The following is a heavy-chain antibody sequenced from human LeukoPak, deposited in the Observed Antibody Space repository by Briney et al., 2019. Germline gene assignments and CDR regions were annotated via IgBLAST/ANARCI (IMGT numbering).Heavy chain of an antibody. D-gene: IGHD2-2*01. Sequence: SGPTLVKPTQTLTLTCAFSGFSLSTSGVGVGWIRQPPGKALEWLALIYWDDDKRYSPSLKSRLTITKDTSKNQVVLTMTNMDPVDTATYYCAHSTTHSSTSPGWFDPWGQGTLVTVSS. CDR2: IYWDDDK. CDR3: AHSTTHSSTSPGWFDP. J-gene: IGHJ5*02. CDR1: GFSLSTSGVG. V-gene: IGHV2-5*02.